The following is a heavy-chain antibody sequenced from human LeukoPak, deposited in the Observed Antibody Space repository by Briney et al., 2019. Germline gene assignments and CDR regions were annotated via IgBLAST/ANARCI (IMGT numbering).Heavy chain of an antibody. J-gene: IGHJ4*02. CDR2: ISYDGSNK. CDR3: ARCDPGVEYDRIFDY. V-gene: IGHV3-30*03. CDR1: GFTFSSYG. D-gene: IGHD3-22*01. Sequence: GGSLRLSCAASGFTFSSYGMHWVRQAPGKGLEWVAVISYDGSNKYYADSVKGRFTISRDNSKNTLYLQMNSLRAEDTAVYYCARCDPGVEYDRIFDYWGQGTLVTVSS.